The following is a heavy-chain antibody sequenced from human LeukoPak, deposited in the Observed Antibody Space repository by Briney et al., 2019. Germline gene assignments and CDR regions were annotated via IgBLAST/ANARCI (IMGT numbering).Heavy chain of an antibody. J-gene: IGHJ3*02. CDR3: ARDLYYDFWSGYYGDAFDI. CDR1: GFTFSDYA. Sequence: GGSLRLSCAASGFTFSDYALGWVRQAPGRGLEWVATLSGSGAGTYYSDSVQGRFTISRDNSKRTLFLQMNSLRAEDTAVYYCARDLYYDFWSGYYGDAFDIWGQGTMVTVSS. CDR2: LSGSGAGT. D-gene: IGHD3-3*01. V-gene: IGHV3-23*01.